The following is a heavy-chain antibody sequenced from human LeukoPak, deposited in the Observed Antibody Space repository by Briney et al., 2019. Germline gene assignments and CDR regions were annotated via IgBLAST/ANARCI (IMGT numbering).Heavy chain of an antibody. J-gene: IGHJ4*02. D-gene: IGHD3-3*01. CDR3: TTAATIFGVVIIRTIDY. Sequence: GGSLRLSCAASGFTFSNAWMSWVRQAPGKGLEWVGRIKSKTDGGTTDYAAPVKGRFTISRDDSKNSLYLQMNSLKTEDTAVYYCTTAATIFGVVIIRTIDYWGQGTLVTVSS. CDR2: IKSKTDGGTT. V-gene: IGHV3-15*01. CDR1: GFTFSNAW.